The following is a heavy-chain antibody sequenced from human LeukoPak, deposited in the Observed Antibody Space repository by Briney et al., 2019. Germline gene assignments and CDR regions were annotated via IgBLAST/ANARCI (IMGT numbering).Heavy chain of an antibody. D-gene: IGHD2-2*01. CDR3: ARDTCSSTSCYVFWFDP. V-gene: IGHV1-18*01. J-gene: IGHJ5*02. Sequence: ASVKVPCKASGYTFSRLGITWVRQAPGQGLEWMGWISGYNGNANYAQKLQGRVTMTTDTSTSTAYMELRSPRSDDTAVYYCARDTCSSTSCYVFWFDPWGQGTLVTVSS. CDR2: ISGYNGNA. CDR1: GYTFSRLG.